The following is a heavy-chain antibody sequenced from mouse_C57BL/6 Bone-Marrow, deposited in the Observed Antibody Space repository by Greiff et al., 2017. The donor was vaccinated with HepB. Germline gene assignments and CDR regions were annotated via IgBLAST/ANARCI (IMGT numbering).Heavy chain of an antibody. CDR2: ISYDGSN. J-gene: IGHJ4*01. D-gene: IGHD2-4*01. CDR1: GYSITSGYY. V-gene: IGHV3-6*01. CDR3: ARDRGLPLMDY. Sequence: VQLKESGPGLVKPSQSLSLTCSVTGYSITSGYYWNWIRQFPGNKLEWMGYISYDGSNNYNPSLKNRISITRDTSKNQFFLKLNSVTTEDTATYYCARDRGLPLMDYWGQGTSVTVSS.